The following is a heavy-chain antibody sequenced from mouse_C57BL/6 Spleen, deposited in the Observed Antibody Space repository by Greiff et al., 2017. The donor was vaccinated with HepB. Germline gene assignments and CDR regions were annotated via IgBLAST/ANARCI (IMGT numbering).Heavy chain of an antibody. V-gene: IGHV5-6*01. Sequence: EVKLMESGGDLVKPGGSLKLSCAASGFTFSSYGMSWVRQTPDKRLEWVATISSGGSYTYYPDSVKGRFTISRDNAKNTLYLQMSSLKSEDTAMYYCASFSPYYFDYWGQGTTLTVSS. CDR1: GFTFSSYG. D-gene: IGHD6-2*01. CDR2: ISSGGSYT. CDR3: ASFSPYYFDY. J-gene: IGHJ2*01.